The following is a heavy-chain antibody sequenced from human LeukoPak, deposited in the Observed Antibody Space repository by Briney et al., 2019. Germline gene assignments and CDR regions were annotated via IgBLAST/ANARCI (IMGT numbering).Heavy chain of an antibody. CDR3: ARSFGESPFDY. J-gene: IGHJ4*02. CDR1: GGSISSYY. V-gene: IGHV4-59*08. D-gene: IGHD3-10*01. CDR2: IYYSGST. Sequence: PSETLSLTCTVSGGSISSYYWSWIRQPPGKGLEWIGYIYYSGSTNYNPSLKSRVTISVDTSKNQFSLKLSSVTAADTAVCYCARSFGESPFDYWGQGTLVTVSS.